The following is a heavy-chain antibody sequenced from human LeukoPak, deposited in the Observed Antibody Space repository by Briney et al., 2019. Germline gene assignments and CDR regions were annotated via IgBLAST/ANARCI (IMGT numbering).Heavy chain of an antibody. CDR3: ASGYRQGAFDI. J-gene: IGHJ3*02. CDR1: GFTFSSYS. D-gene: IGHD6-13*01. CDR2: ISSSSSYI. V-gene: IGHV3-21*01. Sequence: PGGSLRLSCAASGFTFSSYSMNWVRQAPGKGLEWVSSISSSSSYIYYADSVRGRFTISRDNAKNSLYLQMNSLRAEDTAVYYCASGYRQGAFDIWGQGTMVTVSS.